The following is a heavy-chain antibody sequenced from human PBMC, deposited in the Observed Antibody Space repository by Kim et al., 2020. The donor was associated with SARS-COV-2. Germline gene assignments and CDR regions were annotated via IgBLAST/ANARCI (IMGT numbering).Heavy chain of an antibody. CDR3: ARDGVLPELSYYYGMDV. CDR1: GFTFSSYA. CDR2: ISYDGSNK. V-gene: IGHV3-30-3*01. J-gene: IGHJ6*02. Sequence: GGSLRLSCAASGFTFSSYAMHWVRQAPGKGLEWVAVISYDGSNKYYADSVKGRFTISRDNSKNTLYLQMNSLRAEDTAVYYCARDGVLPELSYYYGMDVWGQGTTVTVSS. D-gene: IGHD2-8*01.